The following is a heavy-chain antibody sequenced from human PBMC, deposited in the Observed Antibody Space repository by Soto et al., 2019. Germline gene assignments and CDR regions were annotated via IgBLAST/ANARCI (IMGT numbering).Heavy chain of an antibody. CDR3: AKDGAAAGNWFDP. CDR1: GFTFSSYG. J-gene: IGHJ5*02. CDR2: ISYDGSNK. Sequence: GGSLRLSCAASGFTFSSYGMHWVRQAPGKGLEWVAVISYDGSNKYYADSVKGRFTISRDNSKNTLYLQMNSLRAEDTAVYYCAKDGAAAGNWFDPWGQGTLVTVSS. D-gene: IGHD6-13*01. V-gene: IGHV3-30*18.